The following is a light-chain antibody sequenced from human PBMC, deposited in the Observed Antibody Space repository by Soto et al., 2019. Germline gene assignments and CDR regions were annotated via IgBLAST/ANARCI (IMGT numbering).Light chain of an antibody. Sequence: DIQMTQSPSSLSASVGDRVTITCRASQGISNYLAWYQQKPGKVPKLLIYAASTLQAGGPSRFSGSASGTDCTLTISSRQPADVATYYCQEANNAPLTFGPGTKVDIK. CDR3: QEANNAPLT. CDR1: QGISNY. CDR2: AAS. J-gene: IGKJ3*01. V-gene: IGKV1-27*01.